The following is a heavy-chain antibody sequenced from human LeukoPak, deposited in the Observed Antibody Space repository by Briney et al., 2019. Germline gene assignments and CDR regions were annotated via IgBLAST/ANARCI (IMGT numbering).Heavy chain of an antibody. CDR2: IYYSGST. CDR1: GGSIRSGGYY. J-gene: IGHJ4*02. D-gene: IGHD3-10*01. V-gene: IGHV4-31*03. CDR3: ARSPYDGGFGEFNGDY. Sequence: NASQTLSLTCTVSGGSIRSGGYYWSWIRQHPGKGLEWISHIYYSGSTSYNPSLKSRAAISVDMSENHFSLKLTSVTAADTAIYYCARSPYDGGFGEFNGDYWGQGTLVTVS.